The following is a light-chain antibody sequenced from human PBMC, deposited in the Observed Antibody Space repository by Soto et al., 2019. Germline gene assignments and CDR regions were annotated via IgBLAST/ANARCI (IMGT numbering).Light chain of an antibody. CDR2: AAS. CDR3: QQSYSTPPDT. J-gene: IGKJ2*01. V-gene: IGKV1-39*01. Sequence: DIQMTQSPSSLSASVGDRVTITCRASQNISSYLTWYQQKPGKAPKLLIYAASSLQSGVPSRFSGSGSGTDFTLTISSLQPEDFATYYCQQSYSTPPDTFGQGTKLEIK. CDR1: QNISSY.